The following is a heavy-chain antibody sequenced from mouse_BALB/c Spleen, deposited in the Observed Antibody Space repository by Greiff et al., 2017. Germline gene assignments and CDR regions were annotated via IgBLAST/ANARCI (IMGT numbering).Heavy chain of an antibody. Sequence: VKLMESGAELVRPGTSVKVSCKASGYAFTNYLIEWVKQRPGQGLEWIGVINPGSGGTNYNEKFKGKATLTADKSSSTAYMQLSSLTSDDSAVYFCARSWLRNYAMDYWGQGTSVTVSS. CDR1: GYAFTNYL. D-gene: IGHD2-2*01. V-gene: IGHV1-54*01. CDR2: INPGSGGT. J-gene: IGHJ4*01. CDR3: ARSWLRNYAMDY.